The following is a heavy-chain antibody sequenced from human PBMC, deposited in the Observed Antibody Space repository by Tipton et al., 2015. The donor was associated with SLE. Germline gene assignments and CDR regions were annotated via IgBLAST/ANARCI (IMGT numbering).Heavy chain of an antibody. D-gene: IGHD6-6*01. V-gene: IGHV3-30-3*01. J-gene: IGHJ4*02. Sequence: SLRLSCAASGFTFSSYAMHWVRQAPGKGLEWVAVISYDGSNKYYADSVKGRFTISRDNSKNTLYLQMNSLRAEDTAVYYCARDEDSSSSFDYWGQGTPVTVSS. CDR1: GFTFSSYA. CDR3: ARDEDSSSSFDY. CDR2: ISYDGSNK.